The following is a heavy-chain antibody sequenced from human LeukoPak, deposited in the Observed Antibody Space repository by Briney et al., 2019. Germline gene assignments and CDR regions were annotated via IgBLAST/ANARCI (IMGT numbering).Heavy chain of an antibody. Sequence: SVKVSCKASGGTFSSYAISWVRQAPGQGLEWMGRIIPILGIANYAQKFQGRVTITADKSTSTAYMELSSLRSEDTAVYYCARDREAYSSSGMDVWGQGTTVTVSS. V-gene: IGHV1-69*04. D-gene: IGHD6-13*01. J-gene: IGHJ6*02. CDR2: IIPILGIA. CDR3: ARDREAYSSSGMDV. CDR1: GGTFSSYA.